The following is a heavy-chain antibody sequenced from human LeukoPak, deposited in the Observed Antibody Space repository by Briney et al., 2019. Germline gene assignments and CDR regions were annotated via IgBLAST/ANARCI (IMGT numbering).Heavy chain of an antibody. Sequence: PSETLSLTCTVSGGSISSHYWSWIRQPPGKGLEWIGYIYYSGSTNYNPSLKSRVTISVDTSKNQFSLKLSSVTAADTAVYYCARDKGGYGAALYYYYYMDVWGKGTTVTVSS. D-gene: IGHD4/OR15-4a*01. CDR2: IYYSGST. V-gene: IGHV4-59*11. CDR1: GGSISSHY. CDR3: ARDKGGYGAALYYYYYMDV. J-gene: IGHJ6*03.